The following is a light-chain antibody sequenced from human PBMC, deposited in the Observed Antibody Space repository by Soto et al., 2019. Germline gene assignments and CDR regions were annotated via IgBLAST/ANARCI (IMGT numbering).Light chain of an antibody. CDR3: QHYNSYSEA. V-gene: IGKV1-5*03. CDR2: KAS. Sequence: DIQMTQSPSTVSASVGDRVTITCRASHSISSWLAWYQQKPGKAPKPLIYKASTLKSGVPSRFSGSGSGTEFTLTISSLQPDDFATYYCQHYNSYSEAFGQGTKVDI. CDR1: HSISSW. J-gene: IGKJ1*01.